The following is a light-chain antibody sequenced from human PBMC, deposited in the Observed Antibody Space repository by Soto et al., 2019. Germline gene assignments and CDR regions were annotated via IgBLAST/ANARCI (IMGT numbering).Light chain of an antibody. Sequence: QSVLTQPASVSGSPGQSITISCTGTSSDVGGYNYVSWYQQHPGKAPKLMIYDVSNRPSGVSNRFSGSKSGNTASLTISGLQAEDEADYYCSYYTSSSTSRVFGTGTMVTVL. V-gene: IGLV2-14*01. CDR1: SSDVGGYNY. J-gene: IGLJ1*01. CDR3: SYYTSSSTSRV. CDR2: DVS.